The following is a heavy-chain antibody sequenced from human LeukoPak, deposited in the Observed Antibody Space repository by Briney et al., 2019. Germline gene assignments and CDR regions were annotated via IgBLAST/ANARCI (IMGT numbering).Heavy chain of an antibody. J-gene: IGHJ3*02. Sequence: PGGSLRLSCAASGFTVSSNYMSWVRQAPGKGLEWVSVIYSGGSTYYADSVKGRFTISRDNSKNTLYLQMNSLRAEDTAVYYCARDRVAERPDAFDIWGQGTMVTVSS. CDR3: ARDRVAERPDAFDI. CDR1: GFTVSSNY. V-gene: IGHV3-66*01. D-gene: IGHD2-15*01. CDR2: IYSGGST.